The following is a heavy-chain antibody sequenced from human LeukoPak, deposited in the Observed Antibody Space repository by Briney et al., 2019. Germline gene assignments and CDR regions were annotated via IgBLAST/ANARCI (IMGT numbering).Heavy chain of an antibody. CDR2: ISAYNGNT. Sequence: ASVKVSCKASGYTFTSYGISWVRQAPGQGLEWMGWISAYNGNTNYAQKLQGRVTMTTDTSTSTAYMELRSLRSDDTAVYYCARVADCSSTSCYSNYWGQGTLVTVSS. V-gene: IGHV1-18*01. CDR1: GYTFTSYG. CDR3: ARVADCSSTSCYSNY. D-gene: IGHD2-2*02. J-gene: IGHJ4*02.